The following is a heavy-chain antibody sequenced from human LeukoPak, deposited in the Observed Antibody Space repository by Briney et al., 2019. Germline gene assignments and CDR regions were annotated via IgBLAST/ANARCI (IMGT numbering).Heavy chain of an antibody. CDR1: GRSISSGDYY. V-gene: IGHV4-31*03. J-gene: IGHJ3*01. CDR2: IYDSGST. D-gene: IGHD6-19*01. Sequence: SQTLSLTCTVSGRSISSGDYYWSWIRQHPGKGLEWIGYIYDSGSTYYNPSLKSRVTISVDTSKNQFSLNLTSVTAADTAVYYCARDQNPSGSGSPLADAFDVWGQGAKVTVSS. CDR3: ARDQNPSGSGSPLADAFDV.